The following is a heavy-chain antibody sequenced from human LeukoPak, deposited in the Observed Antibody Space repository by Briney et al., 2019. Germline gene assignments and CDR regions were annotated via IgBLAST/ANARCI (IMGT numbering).Heavy chain of an antibody. CDR3: ASDTYSSSSYYFDY. CDR2: ISSSSSYI. D-gene: IGHD6-6*01. V-gene: IGHV3-21*01. J-gene: IGHJ4*02. Sequence: GGSLRLSCAASGFTFSSYSMNWVRQAPGKGLEWVSSISSSSSYIYYADSVKGRFTISRDNSKNTLYLQMNSLRFEDTAIYYCASDTYSSSSYYFDYWGQGTLVTVSS. CDR1: GFTFSSYS.